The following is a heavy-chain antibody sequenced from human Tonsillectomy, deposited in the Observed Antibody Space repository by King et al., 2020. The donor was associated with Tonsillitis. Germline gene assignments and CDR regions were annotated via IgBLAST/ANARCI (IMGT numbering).Heavy chain of an antibody. CDR3: AHYPPETGGSPLGY. CDR1: GFSLSTSGEG. CDR2: IYWDNET. D-gene: IGHD2-8*02. V-gene: IGHV2-5*02. J-gene: IGHJ4*02. Sequence: TLKESGPTLVKPTQTLTLTCTFSGFSLSTSGEGVGWIRQPPGKALQWVALIYWDNETRYSPSLKSRLTITKDTSKNRVFLTMTKMDPEDTATYFCAHYPPETGGSPLGYWGQGILVTVSS.